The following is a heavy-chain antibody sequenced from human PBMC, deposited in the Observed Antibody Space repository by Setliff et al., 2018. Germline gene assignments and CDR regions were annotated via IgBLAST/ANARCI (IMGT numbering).Heavy chain of an antibody. CDR2: INPNSGGT. V-gene: IGHV1-2*02. CDR3: TKDLKKWLQFGWYFDL. CDR1: GYNFTGYY. J-gene: IGHJ2*01. Sequence: VASVKVSCKASGYNFTGYYMYWVRQAPGQGLEWMGWINPNSGGTNYAQKFQGRVSMTRDTSIGTAFLELNGLRSDDTAVYYCTKDLKKWLQFGWYFDLWGRGTLVTV. D-gene: IGHD5-12*01.